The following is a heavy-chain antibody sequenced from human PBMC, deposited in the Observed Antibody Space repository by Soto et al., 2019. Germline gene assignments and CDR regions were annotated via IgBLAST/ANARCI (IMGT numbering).Heavy chain of an antibody. Sequence: SETLSLTCTVSGGSISSYYWNWSRPSPGKRMEWIGFISHNWKTTYNPSFNSRVAMSVDPSKNQVSLNLRPVTTADTAIYYCGRQMRYSDRSGYYDLWGQETLLTASS. D-gene: IGHD3-22*01. CDR1: GGSISSYY. V-gene: IGHV4-59*01. CDR3: GRQMRYSDRSGYYDL. CDR2: ISHNWKT. J-gene: IGHJ4*02.